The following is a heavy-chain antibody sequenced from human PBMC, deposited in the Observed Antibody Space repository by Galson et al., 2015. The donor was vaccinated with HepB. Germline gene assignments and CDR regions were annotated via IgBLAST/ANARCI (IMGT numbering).Heavy chain of an antibody. J-gene: IGHJ6*04. CDR2: ISSSSSYI. V-gene: IGHV3-21*01. CDR1: GFTFSSYS. D-gene: IGHD6-13*01. Sequence: SLRLSCAASGFTFSSYSMNWVRQAPGKGLEWVSSISSSSSYIYYADSVKGRFTISRDNAKNSLYLQMNSLRAEDTAVYYCARDLLEAAAMDVWGKGTTVTVSS. CDR3: ARDLLEAAAMDV.